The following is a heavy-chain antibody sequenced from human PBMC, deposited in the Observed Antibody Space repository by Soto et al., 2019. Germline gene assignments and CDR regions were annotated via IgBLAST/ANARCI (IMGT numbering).Heavy chain of an antibody. Sequence: ALVKLSCKTSGYTFTDNYIHWVRQAPGQGLEWMGWINPNNGGTKYAQKFQDWVTITRDTSISTAYMALGRLRSDDTAVYYCARGLTALYGMDVWGQGTTVTVSS. CDR1: GYTFTDNY. CDR2: INPNNGGT. J-gene: IGHJ6*02. V-gene: IGHV1-2*04. D-gene: IGHD5-18*01. CDR3: ARGLTALYGMDV.